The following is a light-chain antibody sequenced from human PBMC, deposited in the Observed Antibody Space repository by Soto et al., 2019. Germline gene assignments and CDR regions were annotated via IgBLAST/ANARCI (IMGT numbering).Light chain of an antibody. CDR3: QQRSNWPLT. Sequence: DIQMTQSIAFSSESVGDKVTITCRASQGISSYLAWYQQKPGKAPKLLIYAASNRATGIPARFSGSGSGRDFTLTINSLEPEDFAVYYCQQRSNWPLTFGGGTKVDI. V-gene: IGKV1-9*01. J-gene: IGKJ4*01. CDR2: AAS. CDR1: QGISSY.